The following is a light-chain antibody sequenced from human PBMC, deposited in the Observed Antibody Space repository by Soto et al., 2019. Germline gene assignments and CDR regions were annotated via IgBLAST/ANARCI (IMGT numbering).Light chain of an antibody. CDR3: QQSYNSPPIT. J-gene: IGKJ5*01. CDR1: QNIFSS. V-gene: IGKV1-39*01. Sequence: DLEMTQSPSTLSSASGDRVTITCRAGQNIFSSLNWYQQKPGKAPKLLIYAASSLQSGVPSRFSGSGSGTDFTLTITSLQPEDFATYYCQQSYNSPPITCGQGTRLEIK. CDR2: AAS.